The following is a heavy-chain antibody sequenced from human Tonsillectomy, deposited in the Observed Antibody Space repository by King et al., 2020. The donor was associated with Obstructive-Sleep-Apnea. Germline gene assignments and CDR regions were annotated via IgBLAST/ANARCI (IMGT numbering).Heavy chain of an antibody. CDR1: GFTFSSYA. D-gene: IGHD2-8*01. CDR3: AKGYCTNGVCYFDY. V-gene: IGHV3-23*04. CDR2: ISGSGGII. Sequence: VQLVESGGGLVQPGGSLRLSCAASGFTFSSYAMSWVRQAPGNGLEWVSSISGSGGIINYADSVKGRFTISRDNSKNTLYLQMNSLRDEDTAVYYCAKGYCTNGVCYFDYWGQGTLVTVSS. J-gene: IGHJ4*02.